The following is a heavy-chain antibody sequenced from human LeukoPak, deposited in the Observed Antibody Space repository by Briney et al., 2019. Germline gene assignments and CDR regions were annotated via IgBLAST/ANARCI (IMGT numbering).Heavy chain of an antibody. J-gene: IGHJ4*02. CDR1: GYTFTSYY. CDR2: INPSGGST. CDR3: ARDFPPPDFWSGYSIGSQRSAFDY. Sequence: ASVKVSCKASGYTFTSYYMHWVRQAPGQGLEWMGIINPSGGSTSYAQKFQGRVTMTRDTSTSTVYMELSSLRSEDTAVCYCARDFPPPDFWSGYSIGSQRSAFDYWGQGTLVTVSS. D-gene: IGHD3-3*01. V-gene: IGHV1-46*01.